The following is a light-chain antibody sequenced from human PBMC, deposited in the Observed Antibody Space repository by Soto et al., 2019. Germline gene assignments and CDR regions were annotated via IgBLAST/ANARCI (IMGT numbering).Light chain of an antibody. CDR3: QQYYSIPIT. CDR2: WAS. Sequence: DIVMTQSPDSLAVSLGERATLNCKSSQTVLHSSNNKNYLAWYQQKPGQPPELLIYWASTRESGVPDRFSGSGSGTDFTLTISSLQAEDVAVYYCQQYYSIPITFGQGTRLEI. CDR1: QTVLHSSNNKNY. V-gene: IGKV4-1*01. J-gene: IGKJ5*01.